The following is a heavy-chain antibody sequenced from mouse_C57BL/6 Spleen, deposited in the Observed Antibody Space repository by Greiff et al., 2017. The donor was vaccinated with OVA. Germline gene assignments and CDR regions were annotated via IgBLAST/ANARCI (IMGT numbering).Heavy chain of an antibody. Sequence: DVMLVESGPGLAKPSQTLSLTCSVTGYSITSDYWNWIRKFPGNKLEYMGYISYSGSTYYNPSLKSRISITRDTSKNQYYLQLNSVTTEDTATYYCARAPIYDGYYFDYWGQGTTLTVSS. D-gene: IGHD2-3*01. CDR3: ARAPIYDGYYFDY. CDR1: GYSITSDY. J-gene: IGHJ2*01. CDR2: ISYSGST. V-gene: IGHV3-8*01.